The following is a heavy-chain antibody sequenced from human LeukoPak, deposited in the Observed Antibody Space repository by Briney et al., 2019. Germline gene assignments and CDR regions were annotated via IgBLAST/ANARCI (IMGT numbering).Heavy chain of an antibody. CDR1: GGSISSGGYY. V-gene: IGHV4-31*03. CDR3: ARGGAAAGNADY. CDR2: IYYSGST. D-gene: IGHD6-13*01. Sequence: SETLSLTCTVSGGSISSGGYYWSWIRQHPGKGLEWIGYIYYSGSTYYNPSLKSRVTISVDTSKNQFSLKLSSVTAADTAVYYCARGGAAAGNADYWGQGTLVTVSS. J-gene: IGHJ4*02.